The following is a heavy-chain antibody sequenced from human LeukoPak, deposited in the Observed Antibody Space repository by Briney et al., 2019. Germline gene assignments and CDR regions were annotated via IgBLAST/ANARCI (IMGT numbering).Heavy chain of an antibody. J-gene: IGHJ4*02. CDR2: ISDSGGST. V-gene: IGHV3-23*01. D-gene: IGHD3-22*01. Sequence: PAGSLRLSCAVSGLTLSNYGMSWVRQAPGKGLEWVGGISDSGGSTNYADSVKGRFTISRDNPRNTLYLQMNSLRADDTGVYFCARRSVVIRVILVGFHKEAYYFDSWGQGALVTVSS. CDR1: GLTLSNYG. CDR3: ARRSVVIRVILVGFHKEAYYFDS.